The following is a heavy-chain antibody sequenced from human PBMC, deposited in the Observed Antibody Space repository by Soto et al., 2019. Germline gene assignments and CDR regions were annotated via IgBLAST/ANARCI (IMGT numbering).Heavy chain of an antibody. J-gene: IGHJ4*02. Sequence: QVHLVQSGAEVQKPGASVTLSCKASGYSFTAYYTYYMHWVRQAPGQGLEWMGMVKPGGDYTIYAQKFQGRVSMTTDTSTSTLYMELSSLTSEDTAVYYCAREALTGYRDVDYWGQGTLVTVSS. CDR3: AREALTGYRDVDY. V-gene: IGHV1-46*01. D-gene: IGHD3-9*01. CDR1: GYSFTAYYTYY. CDR2: VKPGGDYT.